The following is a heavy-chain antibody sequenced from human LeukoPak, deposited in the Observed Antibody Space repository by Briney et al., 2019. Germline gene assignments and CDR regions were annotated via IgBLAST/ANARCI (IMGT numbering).Heavy chain of an antibody. D-gene: IGHD2-21*01. J-gene: IGHJ4*02. CDR2: ITSSSIYI. CDR1: GFTFSSYT. V-gene: IGHV3-21*04. CDR3: AEESDSQPY. Sequence: GGSLRLSCAASGFTFSSYTMNWVRQAPGKGLEWVSSITSSSIYIYYTDSVKGRFTISRDNSKNTLYLQMNSLRAEDTAVYYCAEESDSQPYWGQGTLVTVSS.